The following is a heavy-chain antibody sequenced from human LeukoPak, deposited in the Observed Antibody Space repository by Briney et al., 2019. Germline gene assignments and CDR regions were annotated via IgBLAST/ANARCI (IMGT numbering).Heavy chain of an antibody. CDR2: ISSSSSYI. CDR1: GFTFSSYS. Sequence: GGSLRLSCAASGFTFSSYSMNWVRQAPGKGLEWVSSISSSSSYIYYADSVKGRFTISRDNAKNSLYLQMNSLRAEDTAVYYCARDRGYDILTGYYTSILDYWGQGTLVTVSS. CDR3: ARDRGYDILTGYYTSILDY. J-gene: IGHJ4*02. D-gene: IGHD3-9*01. V-gene: IGHV3-21*01.